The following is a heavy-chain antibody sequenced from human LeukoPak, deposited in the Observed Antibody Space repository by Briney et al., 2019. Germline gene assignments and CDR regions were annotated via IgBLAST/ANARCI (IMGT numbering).Heavy chain of an antibody. CDR3: ARVGGHSSGYYEWFDP. V-gene: IGHV4-59*01. CDR2: IYYSGST. D-gene: IGHD3-22*01. J-gene: IGHJ5*02. CDR1: GGSISSYY. Sequence: SETLSLTCTVSGGSISSYYWSWIRQPPGKGLEGIGYIYYSGSTNYNPSLKSRVTISVDTSKNQFSLKLSSVTAADTAVYYCARVGGHSSGYYEWFDPWGQGTLVTVSS.